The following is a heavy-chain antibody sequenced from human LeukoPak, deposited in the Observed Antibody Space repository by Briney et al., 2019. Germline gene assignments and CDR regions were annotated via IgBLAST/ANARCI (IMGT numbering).Heavy chain of an antibody. CDR2: IYYSGST. J-gene: IGHJ4*02. CDR3: AREVVASQGHIDY. V-gene: IGHV4-28*03. Sequence: SETLSLTCAVSGYSISSSNWWGWIRQPPGKGLEWIGYIYYSGSTYYNPSLKSRVTMSVDTSKNQFSLKLSSVTAVDTAVYYCAREVVASQGHIDYWGQGTLVTVSS. D-gene: IGHD2-15*01. CDR1: GYSISSSNW.